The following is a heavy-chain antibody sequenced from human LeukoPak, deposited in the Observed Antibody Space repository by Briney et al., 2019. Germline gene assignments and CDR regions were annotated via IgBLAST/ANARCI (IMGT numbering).Heavy chain of an antibody. D-gene: IGHD2-21*01. V-gene: IGHV1-2*06. J-gene: IGHJ4*02. Sequence: ASVKVSCKASGYTFTGYYMHWVRQAPGQGLEWMGRINPNSGGTNYAQKFQGRVTMTRDTSISTAYMELSRLRSDDTAVYYCARDFGDDPFHAFDIWGQGTLVTVSS. CDR1: GYTFTGYY. CDR3: ARDFGDDPFHAFDI. CDR2: INPNSGGT.